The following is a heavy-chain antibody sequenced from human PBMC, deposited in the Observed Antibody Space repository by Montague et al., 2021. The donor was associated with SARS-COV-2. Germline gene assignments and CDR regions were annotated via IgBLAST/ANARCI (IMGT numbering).Heavy chain of an antibody. CDR1: GFTFSSYS. D-gene: IGHD1-14*01. V-gene: IGHV3-30*18. CDR3: AKQTGAQTSYYYYGMDV. CDR2: ISYDGSYK. Sequence: SLRLSCAASGFTFSSYSMHWVRQSPGKGLEWVALISYDGSYKYYADSVKGRFTISRDNSENTLYLQMNSLRGEDTAVYYCAKQTGAQTSYYYYGMDVWGQGTTVTVSS. J-gene: IGHJ6*02.